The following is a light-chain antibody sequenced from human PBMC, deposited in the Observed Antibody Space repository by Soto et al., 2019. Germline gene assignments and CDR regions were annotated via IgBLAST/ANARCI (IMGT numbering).Light chain of an antibody. CDR1: QDISNY. CDR3: QQYDNLIT. J-gene: IGKJ5*01. V-gene: IGKV1-33*01. Sequence: LSGSLEDRVTTPCQASQDISNYLNWYQQKPGKAPKLLIYDASNLETGVPSRFSGSGSGTDFTFTISSLQPEDIATYYCQQYDNLITFGQGSRLEIK. CDR2: DAS.